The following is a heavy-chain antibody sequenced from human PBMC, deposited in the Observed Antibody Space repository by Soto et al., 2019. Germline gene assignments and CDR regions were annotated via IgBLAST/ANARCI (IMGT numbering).Heavy chain of an antibody. Sequence: ALRLSSSVSGVPLTSHPVTLSLPAPGKGLEWGAVISYDGSNKYYADSVKGRFTISRDNSKNTLYLQMNSLRAEDTAVYYCARDGIVVVPAAILPIYYYYGMDVWAQGTTVTVS. CDR2: ISYDGSNK. V-gene: IGHV3-30-3*01. D-gene: IGHD2-2*01. J-gene: IGHJ6*02. CDR3: ARDGIVVVPAAILPIYYYYGMDV. CDR1: GVPLTSHP.